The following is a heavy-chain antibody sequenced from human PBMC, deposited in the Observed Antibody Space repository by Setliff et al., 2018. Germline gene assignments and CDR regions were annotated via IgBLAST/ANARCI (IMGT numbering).Heavy chain of an antibody. V-gene: IGHV4-39*07. CDR3: TRGPDGYTYQGAFDI. J-gene: IGHJ3*02. D-gene: IGHD5-12*01. CDR1: GGSIGSGDFHWY. CDR2: ISYRGNT. Sequence: SETLSLTCIVSGGSIGSGDFHWYWGWVRQSPGEGLEWIGSISYRGNTFYNPSLTSRVTISLDTSKKQLSLKLTSLSAADTAVYYCTRGPDGYTYQGAFDIWVQGTMVTVSS.